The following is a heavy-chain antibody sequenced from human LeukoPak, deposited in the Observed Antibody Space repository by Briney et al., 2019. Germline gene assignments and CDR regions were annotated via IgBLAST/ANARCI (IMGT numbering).Heavy chain of an antibody. CDR3: AKDMRYCDGGTSYPDY. CDR2: ITWSSGSI. CDR1: GFTVDDYA. D-gene: IGHD2-15*01. V-gene: IGHV3-9*01. J-gene: IGHJ4*02. Sequence: GGSLRLSCAASGFTVDDYAMHWVRQAPGKGLEWVSGITWSSGSIGYADSVKGRFTISRDNAKNLLYLEMTSLRPEDTALYYCAKDMRYCDGGTSYPDYWGQGTLVTVSS.